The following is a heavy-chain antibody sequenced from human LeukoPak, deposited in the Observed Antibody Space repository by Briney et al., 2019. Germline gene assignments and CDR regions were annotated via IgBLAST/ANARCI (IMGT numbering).Heavy chain of an antibody. CDR1: GGSISSYY. D-gene: IGHD1-26*01. V-gene: IGHV4-59*12. J-gene: IGHJ5*02. CDR2: IYYSGST. CDR3: ATYSGSYLIRT. Sequence: SETLSLTCTVSGGSISSYYWSWIRQPPGKGLEWIGYIYYSGSTNYNPSLKSRVTISVDKSKNQFSLKLSSVTAADTAVYYCATYSGSYLIRTWGQGTLVTVSS.